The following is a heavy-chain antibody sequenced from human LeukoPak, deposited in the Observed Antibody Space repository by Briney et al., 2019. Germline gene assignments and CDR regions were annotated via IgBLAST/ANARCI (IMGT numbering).Heavy chain of an antibody. J-gene: IGHJ4*02. CDR1: GFTFSSYW. D-gene: IGHD2-21*02. V-gene: IGHV3-74*01. CDR3: ARSMYCGGDCYYYFDY. CDR2: INSDGTII. Sequence: GGSLRLPCAASGFTFSSYWMHWVRQAPGKGLVWVSRINSDGTIIGYADSVKGRFTISRDNAKNTLYLQMNSLRADDTAVYYCARSMYCGGDCYYYFDYWGQGTLVTVAS.